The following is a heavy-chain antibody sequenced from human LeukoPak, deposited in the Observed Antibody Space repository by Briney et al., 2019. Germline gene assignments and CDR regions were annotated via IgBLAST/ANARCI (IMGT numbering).Heavy chain of an antibody. J-gene: IGHJ6*04. D-gene: IGHD2-2*01. V-gene: IGHV3-21*01. CDR1: GFMFSSYS. Sequence: GGSLRLSCAASGFMFSSYSMNWGRQAPGKGLEWVSSLSSSSSYIYYADSVKGRFTISRDNAKNSLYLQMNSLRAEDMAVYYCARTEVIPAAIGENYYYGMDVWGKGTTVTVSS. CDR2: LSSSSSYI. CDR3: ARTEVIPAAIGENYYYGMDV.